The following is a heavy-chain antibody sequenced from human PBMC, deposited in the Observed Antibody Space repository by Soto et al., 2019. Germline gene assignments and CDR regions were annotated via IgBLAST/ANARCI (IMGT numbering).Heavy chain of an antibody. J-gene: IGHJ6*03. V-gene: IGHV4-4*02. CDR3: ARTVGYCSSTSCDVESYYYYMDV. D-gene: IGHD2-2*01. CDR1: SGSISSSNW. CDR2: IYHSGST. Sequence: QVQLQESGPGLVKPSGTLSLTCAVSSGSISSSNWWSWVRQPPGKGLEWIGEIYHSGSTNYNPSLKRRFTISVDKSPNQFSLKLSSVTAAGTAVYYCARTVGYCSSTSCDVESYYYYMDVWGKGTTVTVSS.